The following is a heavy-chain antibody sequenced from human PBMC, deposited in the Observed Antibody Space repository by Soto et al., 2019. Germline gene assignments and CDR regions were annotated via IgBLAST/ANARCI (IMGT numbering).Heavy chain of an antibody. D-gene: IGHD3-3*01. J-gene: IGHJ4*02. CDR1: GGSISSYY. CDR2: IYYSGST. Sequence: SETLSLTCTVSGGSISSYYWSWIRQPPGKGLEWIGYIYYSGSTNYNPSLKSRVTISVDTSKNQFSLKLSSVTAADTAVYYCARTPYYDFCSGYLPFDYWGQGTLVTVSS. CDR3: ARTPYYDFCSGYLPFDY. V-gene: IGHV4-59*01.